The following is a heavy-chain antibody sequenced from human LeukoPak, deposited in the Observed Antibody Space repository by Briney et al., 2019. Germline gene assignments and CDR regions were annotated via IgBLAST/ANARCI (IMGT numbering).Heavy chain of an antibody. V-gene: IGHV3-21*01. CDR2: ISSTGNFI. J-gene: IGHJ4*02. CDR1: EFTFSSYD. CDR3: ARDLWDH. Sequence: GGSLRLSCAASEFTFSSYDIIWVRQAPGKGLEWVSSISSTGNFISYADSLKGRFTVSRDNAKDSLYLQMNSLRAEDTAVYYCARDLWDHWGQGTLVTVSS.